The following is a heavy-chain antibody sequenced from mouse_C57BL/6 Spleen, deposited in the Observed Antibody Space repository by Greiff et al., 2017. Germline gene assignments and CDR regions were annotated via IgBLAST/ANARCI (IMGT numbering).Heavy chain of an antibody. D-gene: IGHD4-1*01. CDR3: AREELGRVYFDY. Sequence: EVQLVESGGGLVKPGGSLKLSCAASGFTFSSYAMSWVRQTPEKRLEWVATISDGGSYTYYPDNVKGRFTISRDNAKNNLYLQMSHLKSEDTAMYYCAREELGRVYFDYWGQGTTLTVSS. J-gene: IGHJ2*01. CDR2: ISDGGSYT. CDR1: GFTFSSYA. V-gene: IGHV5-4*01.